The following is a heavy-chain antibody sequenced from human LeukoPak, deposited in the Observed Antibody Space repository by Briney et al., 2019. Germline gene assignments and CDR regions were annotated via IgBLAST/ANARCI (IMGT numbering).Heavy chain of an antibody. CDR2: ISGSGAAT. Sequence: PGGSLRLSCAASGFTFSSYGMSWVRQAPGKGLEWVSGISGSGAATYYADSVKGRFTISRDNSKNTVYLQMNSLRAEDTAVYYCAKGEVVVGATFDYWGQGTLVTVSS. CDR3: AKGEVVVGATFDY. V-gene: IGHV3-23*01. CDR1: GFTFSSYG. D-gene: IGHD1-26*01. J-gene: IGHJ4*02.